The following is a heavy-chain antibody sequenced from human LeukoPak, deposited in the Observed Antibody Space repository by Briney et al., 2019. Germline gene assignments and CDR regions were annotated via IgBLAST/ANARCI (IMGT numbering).Heavy chain of an antibody. J-gene: IGHJ5*02. CDR3: ARHPRQLLYWFDP. CDR1: GGSISSYY. V-gene: IGHV4-59*08. D-gene: IGHD2-2*01. Sequence: PSETLSLTCTVSGGSISSYYWSWIRQPPGEGLEWIGYIYYSGSTNYNPSLKSRVTISVDTSKNQFSLKPSSVTAADTAVYYCARHPRQLLYWFDPWGQGTLVTVSS. CDR2: IYYSGST.